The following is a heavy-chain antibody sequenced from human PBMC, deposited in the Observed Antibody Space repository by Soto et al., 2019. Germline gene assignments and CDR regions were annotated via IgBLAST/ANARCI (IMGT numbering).Heavy chain of an antibody. CDR1: GYSFTTYV. D-gene: IGHD6-6*01. CDR3: ARGRDGDY. V-gene: IGHV1-18*01. J-gene: IGHJ4*02. CDR2: ISAHNGKT. Sequence: QVHLVQSGAEVKKPGASVKVSCKVSGYSFTTYVITWVRQAPGQGLERMGWISAHNGKTNYAQKLQGRVTVTRDTSTSTAYMELRRPRSDDTAVDYWARGRDGDYWGQGALVTVSS.